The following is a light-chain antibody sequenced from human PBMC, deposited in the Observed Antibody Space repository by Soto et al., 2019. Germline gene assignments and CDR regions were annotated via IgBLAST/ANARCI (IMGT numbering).Light chain of an antibody. CDR1: QSVSSN. CDR2: GAS. V-gene: IGKV3-15*01. Sequence: EIVMMQSPATLSVSPGERATLSCRASQSVSSNLAWYQQTPGQAPRLLIYGASTRATGIPARFSGSGSGTEFTLTISSLQSEDFAVYYCQQYNNWRTFGQGTKVDIK. J-gene: IGKJ1*01. CDR3: QQYNNWRT.